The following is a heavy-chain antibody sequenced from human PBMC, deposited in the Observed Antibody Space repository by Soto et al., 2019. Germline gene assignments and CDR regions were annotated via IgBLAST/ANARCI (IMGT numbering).Heavy chain of an antibody. J-gene: IGHJ4*02. CDR3: AKAFAFTSSALVN. D-gene: IGHD2-2*01. CDR2: ISFDGNNQ. V-gene: IGHV3-30*18. CDR1: GFEFSSIA. Sequence: QVQLVESGGGVVQPGRSLKLACVGSGFEFSSIAMHWVRQAPGKGLEWVAVISFDGNNQYYGDSVKGRFTISRDDSKNTLYLQMNRLRAEDPAIYYCAKAFAFTSSALVNWGQGTLVTVSS.